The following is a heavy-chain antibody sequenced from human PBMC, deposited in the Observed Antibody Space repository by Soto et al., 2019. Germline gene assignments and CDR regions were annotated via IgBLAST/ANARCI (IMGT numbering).Heavy chain of an antibody. CDR2: IYYSGST. Sequence: PSETLSLTCTVSGGSISSSSYDWGWIRQPPGKGLEWIGSIYYSGSTYYNPSLKSRVTISVDTSKNQFSLKLSSVTAADTAVYNCARIYGSGSYYNDVDYYYGMDVWGQGTTVTVSS. D-gene: IGHD3-10*01. CDR1: GGSISSSSYD. CDR3: ARIYGSGSYYNDVDYYYGMDV. J-gene: IGHJ6*02. V-gene: IGHV4-39*01.